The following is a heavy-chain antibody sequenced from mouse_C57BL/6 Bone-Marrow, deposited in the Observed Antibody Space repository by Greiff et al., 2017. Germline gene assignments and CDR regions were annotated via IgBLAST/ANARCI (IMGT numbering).Heavy chain of an antibody. CDR2: IDPSAGCT. D-gene: IGHD1-1*01. Sequence: VQLLQSGAELVMPGASVKLSCKASGYTFTGYWMHWVKQRPGQGLEWIGEIDPSAGCTNYNQKFKGKSTLTVDKSSSTAYMQLSSMTAEDSAVYYCAREWVIYSVGASDRYFDVWGTGTTVTVSS. CDR1: GYTFTGYW. J-gene: IGHJ1*03. CDR3: AREWVIYSVGASDRYFDV. V-gene: IGHV1-69*01.